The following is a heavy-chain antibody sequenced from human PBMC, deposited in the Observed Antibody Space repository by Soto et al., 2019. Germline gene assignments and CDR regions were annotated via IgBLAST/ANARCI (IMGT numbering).Heavy chain of an antibody. CDR1: GFTFSSYS. J-gene: IGHJ6*03. V-gene: IGHV3-21*01. CDR2: ISSSSSYI. Sequence: GGSLRLSCAASGFTFSSYSMNWVRQAPGKGLEWVSSISSSSSYIYYADSVKGRFTISRDNAKNSLYLQMNSLRAEDTAVYYCARSDSSSWEPYYYYYYYMDVWGKGTTVTVSS. D-gene: IGHD6-13*01. CDR3: ARSDSSSWEPYYYYYYYMDV.